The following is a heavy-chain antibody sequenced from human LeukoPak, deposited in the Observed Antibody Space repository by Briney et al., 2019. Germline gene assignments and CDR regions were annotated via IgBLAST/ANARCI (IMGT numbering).Heavy chain of an antibody. V-gene: IGHV3-53*01. CDR3: ARDYYDSSGYYHFDY. J-gene: IGHJ4*02. Sequence: GGSLRLSCAASGFTVSSNYMSWVRQAPGKGLEWVSVIYSGGSTYYADSVKGRFTISRDNSKNTLYLRMNSLRAEDTAVYYCARDYYDSSGYYHFDYWGQGTLVTVSS. CDR1: GFTVSSNY. D-gene: IGHD3-22*01. CDR2: IYSGGST.